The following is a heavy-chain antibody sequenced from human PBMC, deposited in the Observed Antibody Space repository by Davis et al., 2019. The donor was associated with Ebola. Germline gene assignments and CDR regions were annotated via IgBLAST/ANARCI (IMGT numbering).Heavy chain of an antibody. Sequence: ASVKVSCKASGYTFTSYYMHWVRQAPGQGLEWMGIINPSGGSTSYAQKFQGRVTMTTDTSTRTAYMELRSLRSDDTAVYYCARTKTRIRFLEWLLDWFDPWGQGTLVTVSS. V-gene: IGHV1-46*01. CDR3: ARTKTRIRFLEWLLDWFDP. CDR1: GYTFTSYY. D-gene: IGHD3-3*01. CDR2: INPSGGST. J-gene: IGHJ5*02.